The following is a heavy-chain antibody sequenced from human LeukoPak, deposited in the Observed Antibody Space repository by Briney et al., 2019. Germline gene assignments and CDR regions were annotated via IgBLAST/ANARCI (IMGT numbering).Heavy chain of an antibody. J-gene: IGHJ4*02. Sequence: ASVKVSCKASGYPFTAYYMHWALQAPGQGLEWMGWINPATGETEYAQNFQDRVTMTTDTSITRVYMELRRLTSDDTAVYYCAKRGAGPSIAVFDYWGQGTLVTVSS. CDR2: INPATGET. CDR1: GYPFTAYY. D-gene: IGHD6-19*01. V-gene: IGHV1-2*02. CDR3: AKRGAGPSIAVFDY.